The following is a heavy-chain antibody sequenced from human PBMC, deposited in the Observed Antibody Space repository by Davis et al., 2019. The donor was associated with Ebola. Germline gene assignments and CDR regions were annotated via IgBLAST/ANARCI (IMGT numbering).Heavy chain of an antibody. CDR3: ARDRGRDGYLY. CDR2: ISSNGSTI. J-gene: IGHJ4*02. Sequence: PGGSLRLSCAASGFTFSDYYMSRIRQAPGKGLDWVSYISSNGSTIYYADSVKGRFTISRDNAKNSLYLQMNSLRAEDTDVYYCARDRGRDGYLYWGQGTLVTVSS. V-gene: IGHV3-11*01. CDR1: GFTFSDYY. D-gene: IGHD5-24*01.